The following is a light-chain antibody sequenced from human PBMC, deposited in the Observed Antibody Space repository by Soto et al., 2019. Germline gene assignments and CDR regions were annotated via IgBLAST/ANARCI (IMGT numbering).Light chain of an antibody. V-gene: IGLV2-14*03. CDR3: SSYTSSSTVI. J-gene: IGLJ2*01. CDR2: DVR. Sequence: QSALTQPASVSGSPGQSITISCTGTSSDVGGYNFVSWYQQHPGKAPKFIIYDVRNRPSGVSNRFSGSRSGNTASLTISGPQPEVEVDYFRSSYTSSSTVIFGGGTKLTVL. CDR1: SSDVGGYNF.